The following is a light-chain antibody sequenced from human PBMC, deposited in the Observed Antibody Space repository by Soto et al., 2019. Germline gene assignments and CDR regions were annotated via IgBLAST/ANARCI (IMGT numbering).Light chain of an antibody. Sequence: QSVLTQPPSASGTPGQRVTISCSGSSSNIGSESVDWYQHLPGTAPKLLIYRNNQRPSGVPDRFAGSKSGTSASLAISGLRSEDEADYYCAARDDSLSGHWVFGGGTKLTVL. CDR2: RNN. V-gene: IGLV1-47*01. J-gene: IGLJ3*02. CDR1: SSNIGSES. CDR3: AARDDSLSGHWV.